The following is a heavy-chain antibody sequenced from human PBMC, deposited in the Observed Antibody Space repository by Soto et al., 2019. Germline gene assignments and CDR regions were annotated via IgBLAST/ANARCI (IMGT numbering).Heavy chain of an antibody. Sequence: GGSLRLSCAASGFTFSSYSMNWVRQAPGKGLEWVSSISSSSSYIYYADSVKGRFTISRDNAKNSLYLQMNSLRAEDTAVYYCARYSPRSYYYGMDVWGQGTTVTVSS. V-gene: IGHV3-21*01. D-gene: IGHD5-18*01. J-gene: IGHJ6*02. CDR3: ARYSPRSYYYGMDV. CDR2: ISSSSSYI. CDR1: GFTFSSYS.